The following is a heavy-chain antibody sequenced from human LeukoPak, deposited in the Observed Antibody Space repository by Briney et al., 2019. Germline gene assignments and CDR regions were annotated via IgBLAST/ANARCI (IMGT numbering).Heavy chain of an antibody. Sequence: QPGGSLRLSCAASGFTFSSYEMNWVRQAPGKGLEWVSYISSSGSTIYYADSVKGRFTISRDNAKNSLYLQMNSLRAEDTAVYYCARAVYDILSPYYYYYMDVWGKGTTVTISS. D-gene: IGHD3-9*01. V-gene: IGHV3-48*03. CDR1: GFTFSSYE. CDR3: ARAVYDILSPYYYYYMDV. CDR2: ISSSGSTI. J-gene: IGHJ6*03.